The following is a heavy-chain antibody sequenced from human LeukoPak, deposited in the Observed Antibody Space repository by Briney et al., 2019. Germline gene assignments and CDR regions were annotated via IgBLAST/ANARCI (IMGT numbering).Heavy chain of an antibody. J-gene: IGHJ6*03. CDR1: GFTFDDYA. CDR2: ISWSSDNI. D-gene: IGHD4-17*01. Sequence: GGSLRLSCAASGFTFDDYAMHWVRQAPGKGLEWVSGISWSSDNIDYADSVKGRFTISRDNAKNSLYLQMNSLRAEDTAVYYCAREDYGDYYMDVWGKGTTVTISS. CDR3: AREDYGDYYMDV. V-gene: IGHV3-9*01.